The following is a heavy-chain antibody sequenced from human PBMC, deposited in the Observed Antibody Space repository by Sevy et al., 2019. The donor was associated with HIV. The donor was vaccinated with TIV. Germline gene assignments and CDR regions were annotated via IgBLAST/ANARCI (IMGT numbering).Heavy chain of an antibody. J-gene: IGHJ4*02. CDR2: IRNKADSYTR. CDR1: GFTFSDHY. CDR3: ATPAGIAAAGRVFDY. V-gene: IGHV3-72*01. D-gene: IGHD6-13*01. Sequence: GGSLRLSCAASGFTFSDHYMEWVRQAPGKGLEWVGRIRNKADSYTREYAASVKGRFTISRDDSKNSLYLLMNSLKTEDTAVYYCATPAGIAAAGRVFDYWGQGTLVTVSS.